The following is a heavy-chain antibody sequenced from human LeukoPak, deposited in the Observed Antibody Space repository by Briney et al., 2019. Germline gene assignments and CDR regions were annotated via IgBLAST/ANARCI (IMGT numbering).Heavy chain of an antibody. D-gene: IGHD3-10*01. J-gene: IGHJ5*02. Sequence: SETLSLTCAVYGGSFSGYYWSWIRQPPGKGLEWIGEINHSGSTNYNPSLKSRVTISVDTSKNQFSLKLSSVTAADTAVYYCARTYYYGSGSYYNENWFDPWGQGTLVTVSS. V-gene: IGHV4-34*01. CDR3: ARTYYYGSGSYYNENWFDP. CDR2: INHSGST. CDR1: GGSFSGYY.